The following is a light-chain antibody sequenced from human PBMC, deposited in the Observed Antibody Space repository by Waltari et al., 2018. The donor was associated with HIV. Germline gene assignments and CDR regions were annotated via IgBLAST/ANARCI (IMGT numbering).Light chain of an antibody. Sequence: DIQMTQSPSTLSASVGDRVTITCRASQTISTSLACYQQKPGKAPKVLIYKASSLESGVPSRFSGSGSGTEFTLTISSLQPDDFATYYCQQYNSYSRTFGQGTKVEIK. V-gene: IGKV1-5*03. CDR3: QQYNSYSRT. J-gene: IGKJ1*01. CDR1: QTISTS. CDR2: KAS.